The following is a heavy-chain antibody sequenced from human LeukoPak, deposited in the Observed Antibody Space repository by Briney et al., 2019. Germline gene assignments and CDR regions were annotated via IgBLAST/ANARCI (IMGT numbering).Heavy chain of an antibody. J-gene: IGHJ6*03. CDR1: GFTFRNYG. CDR3: VRGGYYYYYMDV. Sequence: PGGSLRLSCAASGFTFRNYGMHWVRQAPGKGLEWVAFIRNDGSNEYYADSVKGRFTISRDNAKNSLYLQMNSLRVEDTAVYYCVRGGYYYYYMDVWGKGTTVTVSS. D-gene: IGHD3-10*01. V-gene: IGHV3-30*02. CDR2: IRNDGSNE.